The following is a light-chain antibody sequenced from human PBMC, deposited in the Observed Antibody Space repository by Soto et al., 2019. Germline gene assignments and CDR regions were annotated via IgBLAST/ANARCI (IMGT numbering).Light chain of an antibody. V-gene: IGLV2-8*01. CDR2: EVS. J-gene: IGLJ2*01. CDR3: SSYGGSNNKV. Sequence: QSALTQPPSASGSPGQSVTISCTGTSSDVGGYNYVSWYQQHPGKAPKLMIYEVSKRPSGVPDRFSGSKSGNTASLTVSGLQAEDEADYYCSSYGGSNNKVFGGGTKVTVL. CDR1: SSDVGGYNY.